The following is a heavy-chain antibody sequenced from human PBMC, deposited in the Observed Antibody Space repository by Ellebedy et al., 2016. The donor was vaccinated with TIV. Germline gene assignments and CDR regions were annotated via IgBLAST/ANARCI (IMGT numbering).Heavy chain of an antibody. CDR2: SSRSDNHI. Sequence: GESLKISXAASGFTFSSYAMNWVRQAPGKGLEWISSSSRSDNHIYYADSVKGRFTISRDNSRKTVSLQMTSLRDDDTAVYYCARDGSCGGGKCYSGLPDFWGQGTLVTVSS. CDR1: GFTFSSYA. J-gene: IGHJ4*02. CDR3: ARDGSCGGGKCYSGLPDF. V-gene: IGHV3-21*01. D-gene: IGHD2-15*01.